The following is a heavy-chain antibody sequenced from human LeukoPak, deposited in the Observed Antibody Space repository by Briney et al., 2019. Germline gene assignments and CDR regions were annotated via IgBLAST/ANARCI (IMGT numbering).Heavy chain of an antibody. Sequence: SVKVSCKASGGTFSSYAISWVRQAPGQGLEWMGGIIPIFGTANYAQKFQGRVTITADKSTSTAYMELSSLRSEDTAVYYCARDYYDSSGYGYYYYYMDVWGKGTTVTVSS. CDR3: ARDYYDSSGYGYYYYYMDV. CDR1: GGTFSSYA. CDR2: IIPIFGTA. J-gene: IGHJ6*03. V-gene: IGHV1-69*06. D-gene: IGHD3-22*01.